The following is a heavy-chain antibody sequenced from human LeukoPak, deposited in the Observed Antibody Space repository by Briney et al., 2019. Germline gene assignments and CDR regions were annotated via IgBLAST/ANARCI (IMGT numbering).Heavy chain of an antibody. J-gene: IGHJ4*02. V-gene: IGHV4-59*01. CDR2: IYCSGST. Sequence: SETLSLTCTVSGGPISSYYWSWIRQPPGKGLEWIGYIYCSGSTKYNPSLKSRVTISVDTSKNQFSLRLSSVTAADTAVYYCAREGVGGYSYGYVYWGQGTLVTVSS. D-gene: IGHD5-18*01. CDR3: AREGVGGYSYGYVY. CDR1: GGPISSYY.